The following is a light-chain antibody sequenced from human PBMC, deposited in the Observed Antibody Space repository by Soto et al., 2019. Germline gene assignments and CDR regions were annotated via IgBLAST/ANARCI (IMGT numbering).Light chain of an antibody. Sequence: SVLTQPPSVSGAPGQRVTISCTGSSSNIGAGYDVHWYQQLPGTAPKLLIYGNSNRPSGVPDRFFGSNSGTSASLAITGLQAEDEADYYCQSYDSSLKVFGTGTKVTV. CDR2: GNS. V-gene: IGLV1-40*01. J-gene: IGLJ1*01. CDR1: SSNIGAGYD. CDR3: QSYDSSLKV.